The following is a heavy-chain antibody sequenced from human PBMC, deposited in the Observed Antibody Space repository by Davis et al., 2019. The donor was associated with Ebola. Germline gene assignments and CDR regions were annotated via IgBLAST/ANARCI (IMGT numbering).Heavy chain of an antibody. D-gene: IGHD5-12*01. Sequence: GESLKISCAASGFTFNRYAMSWVRQAPGKGLEWVSGISDSGGRTYYADSMQGRFTISRDNANNSVSLQMNSLRAEDTAVYYCASSGSFYDYHAYFDYWGQGALVTVSS. CDR2: ISDSGGRT. CDR1: GFTFNRYA. V-gene: IGHV3-23*01. CDR3: ASSGSFYDYHAYFDY. J-gene: IGHJ4*02.